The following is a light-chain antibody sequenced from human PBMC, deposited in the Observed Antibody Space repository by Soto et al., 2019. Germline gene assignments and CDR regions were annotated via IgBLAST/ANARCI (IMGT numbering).Light chain of an antibody. CDR1: TEAVTSGYY. CDR2: STS. CDR3: LLFYRDAWV. Sequence: QSVVTQEPSLTVSPGGTVTLTCASSTEAVTSGYYANWFQQKPGQAPRALISSTSNKHSWTPARFSGSLLGGKAALTLSGVQPEDEAEYYCLLFYRDAWVFGGGTQLTVL. V-gene: IGLV7-43*01. J-gene: IGLJ3*02.